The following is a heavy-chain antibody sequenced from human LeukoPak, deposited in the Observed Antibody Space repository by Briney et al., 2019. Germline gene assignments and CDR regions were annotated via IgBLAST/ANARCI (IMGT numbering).Heavy chain of an antibody. J-gene: IGHJ4*02. CDR3: ARDQGYYDSSCYSFDY. Sequence: ASVKVSCKASGYTFTGYYMHWVRQAPGQGLEWMGRINPNSGGTNYAQKFQGRVTMTRDTSISTAYMELSRLRSDDTAVYYCARDQGYYDSSCYSFDYWGQGTLVTVSS. CDR1: GYTFTGYY. CDR2: INPNSGGT. V-gene: IGHV1-2*06. D-gene: IGHD3-22*01.